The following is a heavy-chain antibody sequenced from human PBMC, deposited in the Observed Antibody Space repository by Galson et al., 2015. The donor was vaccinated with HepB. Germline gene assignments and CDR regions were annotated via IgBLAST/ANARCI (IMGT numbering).Heavy chain of an antibody. J-gene: IGHJ6*02. CDR3: AKDLGNYYDKYYYYGMDV. D-gene: IGHD3-22*01. CDR2: ISFDGSNT. CDR1: GFIFGRYG. V-gene: IGHV3-30*18. Sequence: LRLSCAAYGFIFGRYGLHWVRQAPGKGLEWVEVISFDGSNTYYTDSVKGRFTISRDNSRNTLYLQTNSLRAEDTAVYYCAKDLGNYYDKYYYYGMDVWGQGTTVTVSS.